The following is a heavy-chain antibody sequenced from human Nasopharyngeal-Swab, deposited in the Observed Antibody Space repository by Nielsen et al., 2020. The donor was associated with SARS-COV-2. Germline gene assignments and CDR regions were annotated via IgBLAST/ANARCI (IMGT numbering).Heavy chain of an antibody. Sequence: GESLKISCAASGFTFSSYGMHWVRQAPGKGLEWVAVIWNDGSNKFYADSVKGRFTISRDNSKNTLYLQMNSLRAEDTAVYYCAKELSSSWWYWGQGTLVTVSS. CDR2: IWNDGSNK. CDR3: AKELSSSWWY. CDR1: GFTFSSYG. J-gene: IGHJ4*02. V-gene: IGHV3-33*06. D-gene: IGHD6-13*01.